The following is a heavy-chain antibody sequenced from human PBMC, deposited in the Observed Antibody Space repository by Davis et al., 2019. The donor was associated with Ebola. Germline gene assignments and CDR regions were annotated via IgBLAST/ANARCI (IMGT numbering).Heavy chain of an antibody. CDR1: GFSFSAYT. Sequence: PGGSLRLSCAASGFSFSAYTMHWVRQAPGKGLEWLSSISAGSTYIYYADSVKGRFTISRDNARNSLFLQMNSLRAEDTAVYYCARDRVVITHYLDYWGQGTLVTVSS. CDR2: ISAGSTYI. CDR3: ARDRVVITHYLDY. J-gene: IGHJ4*02. V-gene: IGHV3-21*01. D-gene: IGHD3-22*01.